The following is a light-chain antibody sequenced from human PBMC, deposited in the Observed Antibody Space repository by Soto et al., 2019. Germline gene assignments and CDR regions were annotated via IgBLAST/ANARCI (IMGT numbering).Light chain of an antibody. CDR1: MRDVGAYNL. V-gene: IGLV2-14*01. J-gene: IGLJ3*02. CDR3: SADTARSTLV. Sequence: QSALTQPDSVSGSAGQSITISCSGTMRDVGAYNLVSWYQQHPGTAPKLIIYEVRNRPSGISSRFSGSRSGNTASLTISGLQSEDEGDYYCSADTARSTLVFGGGTKLTVL. CDR2: EVR.